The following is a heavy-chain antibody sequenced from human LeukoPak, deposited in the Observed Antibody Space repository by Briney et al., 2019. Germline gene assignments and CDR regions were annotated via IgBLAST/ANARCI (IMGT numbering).Heavy chain of an antibody. Sequence: GGSLRLSCAASGFTFDDYAMHWVRQAPGMGLEWVSGISWNSGSIGYADSVKGRFTISRDNAKTSLYLQMNSLRAEDTALYYCAKDLGPGSMATSPGFDYWGQGTLVTVSS. J-gene: IGHJ4*02. CDR3: AKDLGPGSMATSPGFDY. D-gene: IGHD5-24*01. V-gene: IGHV3-9*01. CDR1: GFTFDDYA. CDR2: ISWNSGSI.